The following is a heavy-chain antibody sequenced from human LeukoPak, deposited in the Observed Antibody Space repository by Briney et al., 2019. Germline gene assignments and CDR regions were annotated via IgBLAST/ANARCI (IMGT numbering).Heavy chain of an antibody. V-gene: IGHV2-70*04. CDR2: IDWDDDK. J-gene: IGHJ4*02. CDR1: GFSLSTSGMR. D-gene: IGHD5-12*01. Sequence: SGPALVKPTQTLTLTCTFSGFSLSTSGMRVSWIRQSPGKALEWLARIDWDDDKFYSTSLKTRLTISKDTSKNQVVLTMTNMDPVDTATYYCARTRATMRGFDYWGQGTLVTVSS. CDR3: ARTRATMRGFDY.